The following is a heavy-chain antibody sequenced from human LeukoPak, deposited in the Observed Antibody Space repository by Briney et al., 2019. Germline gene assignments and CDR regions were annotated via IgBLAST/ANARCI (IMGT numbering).Heavy chain of an antibody. CDR1: GFTFSSXA. V-gene: IGHV3-23*01. CDR2: XXXXGGST. J-gene: IGHJ4*02. Sequence: XGSXXXXXXASGFTFSSXAXXXGRXAPGXGXXXXXXXXXXGGSTYYADSVKGRFTIPRDNSKNTLYLQMTSLRAEDTAVYYCAKASNPPYYYDSSGYYYIDYWGQGTLVTVSS. D-gene: IGHD3-22*01. CDR3: AKASNPPYYYDSSGYYYIDY.